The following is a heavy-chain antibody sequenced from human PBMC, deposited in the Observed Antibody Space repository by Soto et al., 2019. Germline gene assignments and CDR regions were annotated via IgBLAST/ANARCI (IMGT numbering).Heavy chain of an antibody. D-gene: IGHD6-19*01. CDR2: IYHSGST. CDR3: ARHDGFSSGWIIDY. J-gene: IGHJ4*01. Sequence: TLSLTCAVSGGSISSGGYSWSWIRQPPGKGLEWIGYIYHSGSTYYNPSLKSRVTISVDKSKNQFSLKLSSVTAADTAVYYCARHDGFSSGWIIDYWGHGTLVTVSS. V-gene: IGHV4-30-2*01. CDR1: GGSISSGGYS.